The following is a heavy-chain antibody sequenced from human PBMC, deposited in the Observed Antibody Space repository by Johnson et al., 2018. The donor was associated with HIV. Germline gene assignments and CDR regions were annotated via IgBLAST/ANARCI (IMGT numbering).Heavy chain of an antibody. V-gene: IGHV3-72*01. CDR2: ARNEANSYTI. CDR3: ARSRQVGTPDAFDI. CDR1: RFTFSSYA. D-gene: IGHD1-14*01. J-gene: IGHJ3*02. Sequence: VQLVESGGGVVQPGRSLRLSCAASRFTFSSYAMHWVRQAPGRGLEWLGRARNEANSYTIEYAASVRGRFSISRDHSKNSVFLQMNSLRADDTAVYYCARSRQVGTPDAFDIWGQGTMVTVSS.